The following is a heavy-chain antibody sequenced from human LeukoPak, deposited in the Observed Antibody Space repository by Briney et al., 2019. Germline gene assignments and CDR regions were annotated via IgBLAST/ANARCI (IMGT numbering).Heavy chain of an antibody. CDR1: GGSISNYY. CDR2: IYYSGTA. CDR3: ARVGVDDSGNIIKYFFDY. D-gene: IGHD4-23*01. J-gene: IGHJ4*02. V-gene: IGHV4-59*01. Sequence: PSETLSLTCTVSGGSISNYYWSWIRQPPGKGLEWIGYIYYSGTANYNPSLRSRVIISVDTSKNQFSLKLSPVTAADTAVYYCARVGVDDSGNIIKYFFDYWGQGTLVTVSS.